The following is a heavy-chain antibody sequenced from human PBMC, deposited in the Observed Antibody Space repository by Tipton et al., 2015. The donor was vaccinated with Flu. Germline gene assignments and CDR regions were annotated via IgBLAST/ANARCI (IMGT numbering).Heavy chain of an antibody. J-gene: IGHJ4*02. Sequence: TLSLTCGVDGGSFSGYYWSWIRQPPGKGLEWIGEFTHTGNTYFNPSLKSRVTISVDKSKNQFSLNLTSVISADSAVYYCVRGNQFDFWSGPDYWGQGILVTVTS. CDR3: VRGNQFDFWSGPDY. V-gene: IGHV4-34*01. CDR1: GGSFSGYY. CDR2: FTHTGNT. D-gene: IGHD3-3*01.